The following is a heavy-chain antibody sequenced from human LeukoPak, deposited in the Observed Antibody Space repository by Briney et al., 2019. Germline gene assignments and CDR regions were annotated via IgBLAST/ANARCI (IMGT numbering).Heavy chain of an antibody. J-gene: IGHJ6*03. V-gene: IGHV3-21*01. Sequence: PGGSLRLSCAASGFTFSSYSMNWVRQAPGKGLEWVSSISSSSSYLDYADSVKGRFTISRDNAKNSLYLQMSSLRAEDTAVYYCARDLDENYYYYMDVWGKGTTVTVSS. CDR3: ARDLDENYYYYMDV. CDR1: GFTFSSYS. CDR2: ISSSSSYL.